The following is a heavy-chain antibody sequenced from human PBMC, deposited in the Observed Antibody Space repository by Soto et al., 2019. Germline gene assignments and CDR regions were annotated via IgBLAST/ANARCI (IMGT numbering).Heavy chain of an antibody. CDR3: ARGFIRGGDLIDY. CDR1: GGTFSSYA. CDR2: IIPIFGTA. D-gene: IGHD2-21*02. J-gene: IGHJ4*02. Sequence: SVKVSCKASGGTFSSYAISWVRQAPGQGLEWMGGIIPIFGTANYAQKFQGRVTITADESTSTAYMELSSLRSEDTAVYYCARGFIRGGDLIDYWGQGTLVTVSS. V-gene: IGHV1-69*13.